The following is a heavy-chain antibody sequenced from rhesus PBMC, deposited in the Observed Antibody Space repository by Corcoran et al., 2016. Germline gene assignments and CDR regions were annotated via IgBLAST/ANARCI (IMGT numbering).Heavy chain of an antibody. J-gene: IGHJ4*01. CDR3: TRNNWPYRFDY. V-gene: IGHV3S11*01. Sequence: EVQLVESGGGLVQPGGSLRLSCSASGFTLSNYWMSWVGQAPGKGLEWVGFIKNKADGGAAGYAESVKGRFTISRDDSKNILYLQMNSLKTEDTAVYYCTRNNWPYRFDYWGQGVLVTVSS. D-gene: IGHD1-38*01. CDR2: IKNKADGGAA. CDR1: GFTLSNYW.